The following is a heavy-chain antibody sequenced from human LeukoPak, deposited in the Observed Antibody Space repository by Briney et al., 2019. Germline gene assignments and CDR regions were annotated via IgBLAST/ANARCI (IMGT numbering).Heavy chain of an antibody. CDR2: IRYDESYK. CDR1: GFTFSTYG. V-gene: IGHV3-30*02. D-gene: IGHD5-24*01. J-gene: IGHJ4*02. CDR3: ARDKGWRDGPLDY. Sequence: GGSLRLSCAASGFTFSTYGMHWVRQAPGKGLEWVAFIRYDESYKYYADSVKGRFTISRDNSKNTLYLQMNSLRAEDTAVYFCARDKGWRDGPLDYWGQGTLATVSS.